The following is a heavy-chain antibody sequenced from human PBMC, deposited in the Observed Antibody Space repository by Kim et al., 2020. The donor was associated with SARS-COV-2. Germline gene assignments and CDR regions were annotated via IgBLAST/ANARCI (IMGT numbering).Heavy chain of an antibody. CDR3: AKDLTVTNLPYGMDV. CDR1: GFTFSSYG. D-gene: IGHD4-17*01. J-gene: IGHJ6*02. CDR2: IWYDGSNK. Sequence: GGSLRLSCAASGFTFSSYGMHWVRQAPGKGLEWVAVIWYDGSNKYYADSVKGRFTISRDNSKNTLYLQMNSLRAEDTAVYYCAKDLTVTNLPYGMDVWGQGTTVTVSS. V-gene: IGHV3-33*06.